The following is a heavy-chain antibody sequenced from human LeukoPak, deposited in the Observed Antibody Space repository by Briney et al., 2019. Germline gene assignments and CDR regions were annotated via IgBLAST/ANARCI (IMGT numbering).Heavy chain of an antibody. CDR2: YDPEDGET. CDR3: AHGLRY. D-gene: IGHD4-17*01. V-gene: IGHV1-24*01. CDR1: GYSLTELS. Sequence: AASMKVSCEVSGYSLTELSMHWVRQAPGKGLEWMGSYDPEDGETIYAQKFQGRVTMTEDTSIDTAYMALSSLRSEDTAVYYCAHGLRYWGQGTLVTVSS. J-gene: IGHJ4*02.